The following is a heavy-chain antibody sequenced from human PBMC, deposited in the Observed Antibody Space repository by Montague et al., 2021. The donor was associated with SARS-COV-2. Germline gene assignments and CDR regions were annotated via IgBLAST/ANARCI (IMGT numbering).Heavy chain of an antibody. CDR2: IFRSGAT. J-gene: IGHJ6*02. D-gene: IGHD3-10*01. CDR3: ARTSRGSRYFYGVDV. CDR1: GDSISDYY. Sequence: SETLSLTCTVSGDSISDYYWSWIWQPPGMGLEWIGYIFRSGATNSNPPPTSRVIISLDTSKSQFSLGLSSVTAADTAIYYCARTSRGSRYFYGVDVWGQGTTVTVSS. V-gene: IGHV4-59*01.